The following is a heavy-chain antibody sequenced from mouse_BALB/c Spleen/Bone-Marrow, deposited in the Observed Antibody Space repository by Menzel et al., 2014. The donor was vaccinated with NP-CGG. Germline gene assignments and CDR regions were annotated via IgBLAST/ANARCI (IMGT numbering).Heavy chain of an antibody. CDR3: ARWDFGNHYAMDY. CDR2: TSYSGTT. J-gene: IGHJ4*01. Sequence: EVKLVESGPSVVKPSQTLSLPCSVTGDSITSGFWNWIRKFPENKLEYTGYTSYSGTTYYNPSLKSRISFTRDTSKNQYYPQLISVTTEDTATYFCARWDFGNHYAMDYWGQGTSVTVSS. V-gene: IGHV3-8*02. D-gene: IGHD2-1*01. CDR1: GDSITSGF.